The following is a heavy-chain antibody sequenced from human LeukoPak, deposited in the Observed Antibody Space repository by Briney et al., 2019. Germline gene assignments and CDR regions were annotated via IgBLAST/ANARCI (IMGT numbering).Heavy chain of an antibody. CDR1: GFTVSSNY. J-gene: IGHJ4*02. CDR2: IYSGGST. CDR3: AKMPVSYSSGWSNFDY. D-gene: IGHD6-19*01. V-gene: IGHV3-53*01. Sequence: GGSLRLSCAASGFTVSSNYMSWVRQAPGKGLEWVSVIYSGGSTYYADSVKGRFTISRHNSKNTLYLQMTSLRAEDTAVYYCAKMPVSYSSGWSNFDYWGQGTLVTVSS.